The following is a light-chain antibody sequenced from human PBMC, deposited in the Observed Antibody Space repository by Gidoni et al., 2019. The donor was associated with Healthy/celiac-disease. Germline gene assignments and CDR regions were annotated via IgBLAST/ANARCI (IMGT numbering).Light chain of an antibody. CDR1: QVISSY. CDR2: AAS. J-gene: IGKJ2*01. CDR3: QQYYSFPYT. V-gene: IGKV1D-8*01. Sequence: VIWMTQSPSLLSASTGDRVTISCRMSQVISSYLAWYQQKPGTAPELLIYAASTLQSGVPSRFSGSGSGTDFPLTISCLQSEDFATYYCQQYYSFPYTFGQXTKLEIK.